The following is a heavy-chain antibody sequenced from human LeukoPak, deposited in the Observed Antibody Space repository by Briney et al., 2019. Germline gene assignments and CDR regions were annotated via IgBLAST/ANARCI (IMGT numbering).Heavy chain of an antibody. D-gene: IGHD2-15*01. CDR2: IYTSGST. CDR3: ARAGSSGGHSFGVPGVVVAANTYYYYGMDV. V-gene: IGHV4-4*07. Sequence: SETLSLTCNVSGASISSYSCSWIRKLAGKGLEWFRLIYTSGSTNYNPSLSSRVSMSVDTSKNQFSLKLSSVTAADTDVYYCARAGSSGGHSFGVPGVVVAANTYYYYGMDVWGQGTRVTVSS. CDR1: GASISSYS. J-gene: IGHJ6*02.